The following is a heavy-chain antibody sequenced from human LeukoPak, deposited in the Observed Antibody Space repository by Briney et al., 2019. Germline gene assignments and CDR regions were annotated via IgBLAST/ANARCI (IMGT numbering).Heavy chain of an antibody. J-gene: IGHJ6*03. D-gene: IGHD3-10*01. V-gene: IGHV4-34*01. Sequence: SETLSLTCAVYGGSFSGYYWSWIRQPPGKGLEWIGEINHSGSTNYNPSLKSRVTISVDTSKNQFSLKLSSVTAADTAVYYCARVISGSLIYYYYYYMDVWGKGTTVTVSS. CDR3: ARVISGSLIYYYYYYMDV. CDR1: GGSFSGYY. CDR2: INHSGST.